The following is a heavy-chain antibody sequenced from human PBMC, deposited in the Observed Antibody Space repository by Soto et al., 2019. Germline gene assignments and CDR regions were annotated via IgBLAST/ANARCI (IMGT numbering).Heavy chain of an antibody. CDR3: ARSPPLIFPWFLGIDNWFAP. D-gene: IGHD3-22*01. V-gene: IGHV1-69*02. Sequence: GASVKVSCKASGGTFSSYTISWVRQAPGQGLEWMGRIIPILGIANYAQKFQGRVTITADKSTSTAYMELSSLRSEDTAVYYCARSPPLIFPWFLGIDNWFAPGGKGTRVPVPS. J-gene: IGHJ5*02. CDR1: GGTFSSYT. CDR2: IIPILGIA.